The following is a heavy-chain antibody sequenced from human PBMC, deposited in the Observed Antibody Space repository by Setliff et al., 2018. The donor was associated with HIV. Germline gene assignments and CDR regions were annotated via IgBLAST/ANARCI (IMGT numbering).Heavy chain of an antibody. CDR2: IYTSGST. Sequence: SETLSLTCTVSGGSISTYFWTWIRQPPGKGLEWIGYIYTSGSTNYNPSLKSRVTILVDSSRNQFSLRLSSVTAADTAVYYCARHRYYDILFDPWGQGTLVTVSS. CDR1: GGSISTYF. CDR3: ARHRYYDILFDP. J-gene: IGHJ5*02. V-gene: IGHV4-59*08. D-gene: IGHD3-9*01.